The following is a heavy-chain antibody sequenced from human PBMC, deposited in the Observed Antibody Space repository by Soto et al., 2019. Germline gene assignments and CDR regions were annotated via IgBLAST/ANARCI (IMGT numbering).Heavy chain of an antibody. V-gene: IGHV1-69*10. Sequence: ASVKVSCKASGGTFSSYAISWVRQAPGQGLEWMGGIIPILGIANYAQKFQGRVTITADKSTSTAYMELSSLRSEDTAVYYCARCRWCNGGSYYYGMDVWGQGTTVTVSS. J-gene: IGHJ6*02. CDR1: GGTFSSYA. CDR2: IIPILGIA. D-gene: IGHD2-21*01. CDR3: ARCRWCNGGSYYYGMDV.